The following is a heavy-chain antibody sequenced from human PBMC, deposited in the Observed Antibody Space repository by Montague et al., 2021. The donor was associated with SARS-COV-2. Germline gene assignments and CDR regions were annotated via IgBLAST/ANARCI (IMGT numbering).Heavy chain of an antibody. V-gene: IGHV4-61*01. CDR2: IYYTGSR. J-gene: IGHJ5*01. CDR1: GDSVSRGSSY. CDR3: ARHARGEGYTSWFDS. D-gene: IGHD5-24*01. Sequence: SETLSLTCTVSGDSVSRGSSYWNWIRQPPGKGLEWIGYIYYTGSRKYNSSLKSSLTISVDTSKNQFSLKLSSVTAADTAVYYCARHARGEGYTSWFDSWGQGTLVTVSS.